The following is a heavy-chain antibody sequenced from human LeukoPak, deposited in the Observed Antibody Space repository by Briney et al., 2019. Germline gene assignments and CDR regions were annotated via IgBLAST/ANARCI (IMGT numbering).Heavy chain of an antibody. CDR2: IIPIFGTA. CDR3: ARGNIVVVPDDYYYYGMDV. CDR1: GGTFSSYA. D-gene: IGHD2-2*01. V-gene: IGHV1-69*13. J-gene: IGHJ6*02. Sequence: SVKVSCKASGGTFSSYAISWVRQAPGQGLEWMGGIIPIFGTANYAQKFQGRVTITADESTSTAYMKLSSLRSEDTAVYYCARGNIVVVPDDYYYYGMDVWGQGTTVTVSS.